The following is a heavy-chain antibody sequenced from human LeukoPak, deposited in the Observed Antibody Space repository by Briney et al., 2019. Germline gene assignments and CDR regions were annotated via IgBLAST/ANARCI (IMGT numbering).Heavy chain of an antibody. CDR2: ISNDGHDK. CDR3: AKGPSGSLNSYHYRGMDV. D-gene: IGHD1-1*01. CDR1: GFTFSSYA. V-gene: IGHV3-30*04. Sequence: GRSLRLSCAASGFTFSSYAMHWVRQAPGKGLEWVAVISNDGHDKYYADSVKGRFTISRDNSKNTLYLQMNSLTVEDTAVYYCAKGPSGSLNSYHYRGMDVWGQGTTVTV. J-gene: IGHJ6*02.